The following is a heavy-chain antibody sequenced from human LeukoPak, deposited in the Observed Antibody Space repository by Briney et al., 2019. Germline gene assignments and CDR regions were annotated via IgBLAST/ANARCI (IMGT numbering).Heavy chain of an antibody. J-gene: IGHJ4*02. V-gene: IGHV3-7*03. CDR1: GFTFSSYW. CDR2: IKQDGSEK. CDR3: ARDGWYFDY. D-gene: IGHD3-10*01. Sequence: PGGSLRLSCATSGFTFSSYWKSWVRQAPGKGLEWVANIKQDGSEKYYVDSVKGRFTISRDNAKNSLYLQMNSLRAEDTAVYYCARDGWYFDYWGQGTLVTVSS.